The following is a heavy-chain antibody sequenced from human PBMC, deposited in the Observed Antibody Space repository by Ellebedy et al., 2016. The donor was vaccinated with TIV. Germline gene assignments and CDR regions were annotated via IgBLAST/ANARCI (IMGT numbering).Heavy chain of an antibody. Sequence: AASVKVSCKASGYTFTDYYIHWVRQAPGQGLEWMGWINPNSGGTTYAQKFQGWVTMTRDTSISTAYMELSRLRSDDTAVYYCARDGAVTTVFDYWGQGTLVTVSS. CDR3: ARDGAVTTVFDY. CDR2: INPNSGGT. V-gene: IGHV1-2*04. J-gene: IGHJ4*02. CDR1: GYTFTDYY. D-gene: IGHD4-17*01.